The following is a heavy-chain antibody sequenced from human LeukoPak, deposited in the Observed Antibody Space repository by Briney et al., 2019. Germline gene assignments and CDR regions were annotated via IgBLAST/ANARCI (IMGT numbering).Heavy chain of an antibody. CDR2: ISGSGGST. CDR3: AKGSRGGNTENDY. V-gene: IGHV3-23*01. D-gene: IGHD4-23*01. CDR1: GFTLSSYA. Sequence: GGSLRLSCAASGFTLSSYAMSWVRQAPGKGLEWVSAISGSGGSTYYADSVKGRFTISRDNSKNTLYLQMNSLRAEDTAVYYCAKGSRGGNTENDYWGQGTLVTVSS. J-gene: IGHJ4*02.